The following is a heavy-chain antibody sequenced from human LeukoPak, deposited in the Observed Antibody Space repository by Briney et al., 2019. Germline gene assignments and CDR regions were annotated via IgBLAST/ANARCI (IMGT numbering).Heavy chain of an antibody. Sequence: PSETLSLTCTVSGASVRSDHWNWIRQSPGKGLEWIGYIYNSGNTDYNPSLKSRVTISVDTSKNQFSLKLTSVTAADTAVYYCARDRELGYWGQGTLVTVSS. D-gene: IGHD3-10*01. CDR1: GASVRSDH. J-gene: IGHJ4*02. CDR2: IYNSGNT. CDR3: ARDRELGY. V-gene: IGHV4-59*02.